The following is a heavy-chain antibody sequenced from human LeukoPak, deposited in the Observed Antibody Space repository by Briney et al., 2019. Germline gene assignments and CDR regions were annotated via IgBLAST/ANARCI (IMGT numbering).Heavy chain of an antibody. CDR3: ARGDYYDGGGRNWFDP. J-gene: IGHJ5*02. D-gene: IGHD3-16*01. CDR2: IHTSGTT. V-gene: IGHV4-4*07. CDR1: GGSFSGYY. Sequence: PSETLSLTCTISGGSFSGYYWSWIRQPAGKGLEWMGRIHTSGTTFFNPSLKGRITMSVDTSQNQFSLRLSSVTAADTAVYFCARGDYYDGGGRNWFDPWGQGTLVTVSS.